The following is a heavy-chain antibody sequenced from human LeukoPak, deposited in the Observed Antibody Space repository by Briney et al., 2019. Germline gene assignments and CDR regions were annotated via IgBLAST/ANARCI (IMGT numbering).Heavy chain of an antibody. CDR3: ARRLPGSNPFDS. CDR1: GFTFSSYA. V-gene: IGHV3-30-3*01. D-gene: IGHD1-26*01. CDR2: ISYDGSNK. Sequence: GRSLRLSCAASGFTFSSYAMHWVRQAPGKGLEWVAVISYDGSNKYYADSVKGRFTISRDNSKNTLYLQMNSLRPEDTAVYYCARRLPGSNPFDSWGQGTLVTVSS. J-gene: IGHJ4*02.